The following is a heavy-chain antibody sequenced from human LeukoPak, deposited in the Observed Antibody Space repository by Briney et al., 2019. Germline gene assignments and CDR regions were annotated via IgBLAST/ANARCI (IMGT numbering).Heavy chain of an antibody. CDR2: IYYSGST. CDR3: ARGVSLLWFGDVRWFDP. J-gene: IGHJ5*02. Sequence: SETLSLTCTVSGGSISSYYWSWIRQPPGKGLEWIGYIYYSGSTNYNPSLKSRVTISVDTSTNQFSLKLSSVTAADTAVYYCARGVSLLWFGDVRWFDPWGQGTLVTVSS. V-gene: IGHV4-59*01. D-gene: IGHD3-10*01. CDR1: GGSISSYY.